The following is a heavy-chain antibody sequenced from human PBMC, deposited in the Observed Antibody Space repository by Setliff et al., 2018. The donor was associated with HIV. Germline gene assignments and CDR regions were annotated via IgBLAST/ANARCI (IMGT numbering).Heavy chain of an antibody. V-gene: IGHV4-31*03. J-gene: IGHJ4*02. CDR2: IYYSGNT. CDR1: GGSISSGGYY. D-gene: IGHD1-1*01. Sequence: SETLSLTCTVSGGSISSGGYYWSWIRQHPGKGLEWIGYIYYSGNTYYNPSLKSRVTISADTSRNQLSLTLRSVTAADTAVYYCARDKSGTGGPKYFFDYWGQGTLVTVSS. CDR3: ARDKSGTGGPKYFFDY.